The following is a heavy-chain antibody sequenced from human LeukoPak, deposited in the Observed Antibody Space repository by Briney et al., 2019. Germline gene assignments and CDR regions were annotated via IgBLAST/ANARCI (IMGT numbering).Heavy chain of an antibody. CDR2: IYYSGST. CDR3: ARGRSSRRFDY. V-gene: IGHV4-61*01. Sequence: SETLSLTCTVSGGSVSSGSYYWSWIRQPPGKGLEWIGYIYYSGSTNYNPSLKSRVTISVDTSKNQFSLKLSSVTAADTAVYYCARGRSSRRFDYWGQGTLVTVSS. D-gene: IGHD6-13*01. CDR1: GGSVSSGSYY. J-gene: IGHJ4*02.